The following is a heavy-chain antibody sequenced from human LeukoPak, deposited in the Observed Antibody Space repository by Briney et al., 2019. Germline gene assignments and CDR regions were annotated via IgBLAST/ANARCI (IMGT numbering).Heavy chain of an antibody. CDR1: GYTFTSYD. J-gene: IGHJ5*02. Sequence: ASVKVSCKASGYTFTSYDINWVRQATGQGLEWMGWMNPNSGNTGYAQKFQGRVTMTRNTSISTAYMELSSLRSEDTAVYYCARGDMYGSGSHNWFDPWGQGTLVTVSS. V-gene: IGHV1-8*01. CDR3: ARGDMYGSGSHNWFDP. CDR2: MNPNSGNT. D-gene: IGHD3-10*01.